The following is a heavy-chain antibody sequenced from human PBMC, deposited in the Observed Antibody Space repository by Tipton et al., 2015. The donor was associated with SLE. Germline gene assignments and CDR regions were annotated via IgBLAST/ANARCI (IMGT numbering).Heavy chain of an antibody. CDR2: ISPYNGDT. Sequence: QLVQSGAEVKKPGASVKVSCKASDYTFINYGISWVRQAPGQGLEWMGWISPYNGDTNYATKVQGRVTMTTDTSTSTAYMELRSLKSDDTAVYYCAMLFCGGSNCYGNYYFDYWGQGALITVSS. CDR1: DYTFINYG. V-gene: IGHV1-18*01. D-gene: IGHD2-15*01. J-gene: IGHJ4*02. CDR3: AMLFCGGSNCYGNYYFDY.